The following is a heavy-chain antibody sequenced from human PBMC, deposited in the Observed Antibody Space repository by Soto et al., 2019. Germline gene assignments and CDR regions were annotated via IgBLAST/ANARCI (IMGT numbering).Heavy chain of an antibody. CDR3: VREGRGSFDF. J-gene: IGHJ3*01. D-gene: IGHD5-12*01. CDR2: ISSSNSA. V-gene: IGHV3-21*04. Sequence: GGSLRLSCAASGFTFSSYSMNWVRQAPGKGLEWVSSISSSNSAYYADSVQGRFTISRDNSKNTLSLQMSSLTADDTAIYYCVREGRGSFDFWGRGTMVTVSS. CDR1: GFTFSSYS.